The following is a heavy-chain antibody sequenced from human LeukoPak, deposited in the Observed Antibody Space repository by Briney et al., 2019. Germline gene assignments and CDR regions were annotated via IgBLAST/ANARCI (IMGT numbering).Heavy chain of an antibody. J-gene: IGHJ6*02. CDR2: INPSGGST. CDR1: GYTFTNYY. CDR3: AATLTVATGSAYYGMDV. Sequence: ASVKVSCKASGYTFTNYYMHWVRQAPGQGLEWMGIINPSGGSTSYAQKFQGRVTMTRDTSTSTAYMELSSLRSEDTAVYYCAATLTVATGSAYYGMDVWGQGTTVTVSS. V-gene: IGHV1-46*01. D-gene: IGHD4-17*01.